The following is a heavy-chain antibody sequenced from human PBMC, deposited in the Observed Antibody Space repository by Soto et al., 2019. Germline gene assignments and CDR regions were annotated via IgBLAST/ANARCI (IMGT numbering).Heavy chain of an antibody. Sequence: SVKVSCKASGYTFTSYGISWVRQAPVQGLEWMGWISAYNGNTNYAQKLQGRVTMTTDTSTSTAYMELRSLRSDDTAVYYCARVIRVAGIGGPTGFDPWGQGTLVTVSS. CDR2: ISAYNGNT. D-gene: IGHD6-19*01. CDR3: ARVIRVAGIGGPTGFDP. CDR1: GYTFTSYG. V-gene: IGHV1-18*04. J-gene: IGHJ5*02.